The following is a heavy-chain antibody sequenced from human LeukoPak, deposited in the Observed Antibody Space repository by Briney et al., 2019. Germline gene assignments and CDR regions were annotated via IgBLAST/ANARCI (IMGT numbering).Heavy chain of an antibody. CDR3: AKTVAGYWYFDL. D-gene: IGHD6-19*01. V-gene: IGHV4-59*08. CDR1: GGSISSYY. CDR2: IYYSGST. J-gene: IGHJ2*01. Sequence: TASETLSLTCTVSGGSISSYYWSWIRQPPGKGLEWIGYIYYSGSTNYNPSLKSRVTISVDPSKNQFSLKLNSVTAADTAVYYCAKTVAGYWYFDLWGRGTLVTVSS.